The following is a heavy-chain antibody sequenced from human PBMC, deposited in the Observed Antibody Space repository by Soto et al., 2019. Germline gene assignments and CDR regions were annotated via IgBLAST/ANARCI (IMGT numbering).Heavy chain of an antibody. J-gene: IGHJ4*02. CDR3: ASLIYDSSNFYDNDY. CDR2: SRSKANNYGT. Sequence: EVQLVESGGGLVQPGGSLRLSCAASGFTFSGSSMHWVRQASGKGLEWVARSRSKANNYGTTYAASVKGRFTISRDESKNTTYLQMNSLKTEDTAIYYCASLIYDSSNFYDNDYWGQGTLVTVSS. CDR1: GFTFSGSS. V-gene: IGHV3-73*02. D-gene: IGHD3-22*01.